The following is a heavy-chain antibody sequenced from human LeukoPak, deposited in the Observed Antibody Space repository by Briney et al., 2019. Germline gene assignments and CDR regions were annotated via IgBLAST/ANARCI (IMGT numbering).Heavy chain of an antibody. CDR3: AKTSAGATVFDY. V-gene: IGHV3-23*01. D-gene: IGHD1-26*01. J-gene: IGHJ4*02. CDR2: ISGSGGST. Sequence: GGSLGLSCAASGFTFENHWMTWVRQAPGKGLEWVSAISGSGGSTYYADSVKGRFTISRDNSKNTLYLQMHSLRAEDTAVYYCAKTSAGATVFDYWGQGTLVTVSS. CDR1: GFTFENHW.